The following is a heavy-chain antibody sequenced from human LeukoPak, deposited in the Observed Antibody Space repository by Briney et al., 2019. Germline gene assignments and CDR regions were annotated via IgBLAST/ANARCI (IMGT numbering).Heavy chain of an antibody. Sequence: GGSLRLSCAASGFTFSSYGMHWVRQAPGKGLEWVAIISYDGSNKYYADSVKGRFTISRDNSKNTLYLQMNSLRAEDTAVYYCASGVTTDAFDIWGQGTMVTVSS. J-gene: IGHJ3*02. D-gene: IGHD5-18*01. CDR1: GFTFSSYG. V-gene: IGHV3-30*03. CDR2: ISYDGSNK. CDR3: ASGVTTDAFDI.